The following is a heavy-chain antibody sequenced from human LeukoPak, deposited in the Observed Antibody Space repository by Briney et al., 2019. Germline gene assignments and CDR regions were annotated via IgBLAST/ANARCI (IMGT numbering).Heavy chain of an antibody. D-gene: IGHD1-1*01. V-gene: IGHV3-30*04. Sequence: EGSLRLSCAASGFTFSSYAMHWVRQAPGKGLEWVAVISYDGSNKYYADSVKGRFTISRDNSKNTLYPQMNSLRAEDTAVYYCARDPLGTRPGFDYWGQGTLVTVSS. CDR1: GFTFSSYA. CDR3: ARDPLGTRPGFDY. CDR2: ISYDGSNK. J-gene: IGHJ4*02.